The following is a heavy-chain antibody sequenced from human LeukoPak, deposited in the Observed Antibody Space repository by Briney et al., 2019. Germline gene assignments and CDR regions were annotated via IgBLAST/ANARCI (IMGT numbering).Heavy chain of an antibody. J-gene: IGHJ4*02. D-gene: IGHD2-21*01. CDR3: ITDSLVMNY. CDR1: GFTFSSAW. Sequence: GGSLRLSCAASGFTFSSAWMGWVRQAPGKGLEWVGRIKSKTDGETTAYGAPVKGRFTISRDDSKNTQYLQMNSLRAEDTAVYYCITDSLVMNYWGQGTLVTVSS. V-gene: IGHV3-15*01. CDR2: IKSKTDGETT.